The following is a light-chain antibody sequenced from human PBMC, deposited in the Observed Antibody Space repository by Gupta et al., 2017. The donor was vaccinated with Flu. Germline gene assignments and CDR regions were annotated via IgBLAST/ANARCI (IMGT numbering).Light chain of an antibody. J-gene: IGLJ1*01. CDR2: EVS. V-gene: IGLV2-8*01. CDR3: SSYAGNTYV. CDR1: SSDVGGYAY. Sequence: QSALTQPPSASGSPGQYVTISCTGTSSDVGGYAYVSWYQQHPGKAPKVMIYEVSKRPSGVPDRFSGSKSGNSASLTVSGLQAEDEADYYCSSYAGNTYVFGTGTKVTV.